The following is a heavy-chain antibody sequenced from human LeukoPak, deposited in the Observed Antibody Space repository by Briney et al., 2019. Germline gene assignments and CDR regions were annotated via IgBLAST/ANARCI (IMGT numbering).Heavy chain of an antibody. V-gene: IGHV3-7*01. D-gene: IGHD2-21*01. Sequence: PGGSLRLSCAASGFTFSSYSMNWVRQAPGKGLEWVANIKQDGSEKYYVDSLKGRFTISRDNAKKSLYLQMNSLRAEDTAVYYCARDIVIHTAFDYWGQGTLVTVSS. J-gene: IGHJ4*02. CDR2: IKQDGSEK. CDR1: GFTFSSYS. CDR3: ARDIVIHTAFDY.